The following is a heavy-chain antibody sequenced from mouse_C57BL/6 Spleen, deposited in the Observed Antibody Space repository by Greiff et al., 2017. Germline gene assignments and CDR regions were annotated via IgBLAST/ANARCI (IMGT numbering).Heavy chain of an antibody. V-gene: IGHV5-17*01. CDR3: ARRDMVTTGYFDY. CDR2: ISSGSSTI. D-gene: IGHD2-2*01. CDR1: GFTFSDYG. J-gene: IGHJ2*01. Sequence: EVMLVESGGGLVKPGGSLKLSCAASGFTFSDYGMHWVRQATEKGLEWVAYISSGSSTIYYADTVKGRFTISRDNAKNTLFLQMTSLRSEDTAMYYCARRDMVTTGYFDYWGQGTTLTVSS.